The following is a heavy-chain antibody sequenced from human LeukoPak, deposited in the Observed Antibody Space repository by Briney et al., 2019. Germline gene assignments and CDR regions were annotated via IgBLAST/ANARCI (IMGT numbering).Heavy chain of an antibody. CDR2: IYYSGST. CDR3: ARGGDILTGYWDWFDP. Sequence: PSETLSLTCTVSGGSISSYYWSWIRQPPGKGLEWIGYIYYSGSTNYNPSLKSRVTISVDTSNNQFSLKLSSVTAADTAVYYCARGGDILTGYWDWFDPWGQGTLVTVSS. CDR1: GGSISSYY. J-gene: IGHJ5*02. D-gene: IGHD3-9*01. V-gene: IGHV4-59*01.